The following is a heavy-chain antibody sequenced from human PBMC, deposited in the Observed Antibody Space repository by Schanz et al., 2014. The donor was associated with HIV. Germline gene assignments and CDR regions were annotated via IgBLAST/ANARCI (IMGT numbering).Heavy chain of an antibody. V-gene: IGHV4-34*01. CDR2: IYHNGST. CDR3: ARGGIFTEGPYCSVPRCYTTDY. J-gene: IGHJ4*02. CDR1: GGSFSDYY. Sequence: QVHLQQWGAGQLKPSETLSLTCTVYGGSFSDYYWAWIRQTPYKGLEWIGEIYHNGSTNYNPSLKXXXXXXVDTSKRQFSLTRRSLTAADTAIYYCARGGIFTEGPYCSVPRCYTTDYWGQGTLVTVSS. D-gene: IGHD2-15*01.